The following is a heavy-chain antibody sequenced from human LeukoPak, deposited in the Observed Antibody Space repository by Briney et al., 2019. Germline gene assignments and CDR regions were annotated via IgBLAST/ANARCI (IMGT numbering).Heavy chain of an antibody. CDR2: IRYDSSNK. CDR1: GLTFSSYG. D-gene: IGHD3-10*01. J-gene: IGHJ3*02. V-gene: IGHV3-30*02. CDR3: ANPYYYGSGSPWGAFDI. Sequence: GGSLTLSCAVSGLTFSSYGIHWVGQAPGKGLDWVAFIRYDSSNKYYADSVEGRFTISRDNSKNTLYLQMNSLRAEDTAVYYCANPYYYGSGSPWGAFDIWGQGTMVTVSS.